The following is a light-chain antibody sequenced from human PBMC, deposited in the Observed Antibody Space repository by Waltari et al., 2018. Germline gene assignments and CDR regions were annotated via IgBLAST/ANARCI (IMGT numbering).Light chain of an antibody. J-gene: IGLJ1*01. V-gene: IGLV2-8*01. CDR3: SSYTGSTNNLYV. Sequence: QSALTQPPSASGSPGQSVAISCTGTSSDVGAYNSVSWYQQHPGKAPNLIIYDVTKRPSGVPDRFSGSKSGNTASLTVSGLQADDEADYHCSSYTGSTNNLYVFGTGTKVTVL. CDR2: DVT. CDR1: SSDVGAYNS.